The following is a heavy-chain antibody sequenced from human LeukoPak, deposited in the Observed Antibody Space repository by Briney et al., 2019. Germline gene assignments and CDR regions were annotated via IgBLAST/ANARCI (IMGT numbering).Heavy chain of an antibody. V-gene: IGHV4-34*01. CDR2: INHSGNT. Sequence: SETLSLTCAVYGGSFSGYYWSWIRQPPGKGLEWIGKINHSGNTNYNPSLKSRVTTSVDTSKNQFSLKLTSVTAADTAVYYCARGFPSNYYDSSGYGYYFDYWGQGTLVTVSS. J-gene: IGHJ4*02. D-gene: IGHD3-22*01. CDR1: GGSFSGYY. CDR3: ARGFPSNYYDSSGYGYYFDY.